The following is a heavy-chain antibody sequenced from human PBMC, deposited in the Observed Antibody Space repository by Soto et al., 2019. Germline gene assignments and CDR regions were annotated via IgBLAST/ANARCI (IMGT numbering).Heavy chain of an antibody. CDR1: GGTFSSYA. Sequence: SVKVSCKASGGTFSSYAISWVRQAPGQGLEWMGGIIPIFGTANYAQKFQGRVTITADESTSTAYMELSSLRSEDTAVYYCARSRGYSYGYNYYYYYGMDVWGQGTTVTAP. CDR2: IIPIFGTA. D-gene: IGHD5-18*01. CDR3: ARSRGYSYGYNYYYYYGMDV. V-gene: IGHV1-69*13. J-gene: IGHJ6*02.